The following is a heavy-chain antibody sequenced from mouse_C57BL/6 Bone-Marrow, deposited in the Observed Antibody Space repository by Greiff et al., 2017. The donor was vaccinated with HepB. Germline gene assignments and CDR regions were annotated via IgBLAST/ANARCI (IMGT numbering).Heavy chain of an antibody. Sequence: QVQLQQPGAELVKPGASVKLSCKASGYTFTSYWMHWVKQRPGQGLEWIGMIHPNSGSTNYNEKFKSKATLTVDKSSSTAYMQLSSLTSEDSAVYYCARYITTVVASRGYFDVWGTGTTVTVSS. CDR2: IHPNSGST. CDR3: ARYITTVVASRGYFDV. D-gene: IGHD1-1*01. V-gene: IGHV1-64*01. CDR1: GYTFTSYW. J-gene: IGHJ1*03.